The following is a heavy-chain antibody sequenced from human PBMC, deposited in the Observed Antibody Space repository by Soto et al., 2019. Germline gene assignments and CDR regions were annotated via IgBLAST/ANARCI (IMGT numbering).Heavy chain of an antibody. V-gene: IGHV1-2*04. D-gene: IGHD6-19*01. J-gene: IGHJ4*02. CDR1: GYTFTGYY. CDR3: ARGRWSSGWHPHRPFDY. CDR2: INPNSGGT. Sequence: QVQLVQSGAEVKKPGASVKVSCKASGYTFTGYYMHWVRQAPGQGLEWMGWINPNSGGTNYAQKFQGWVTMTRDTSISTAYMELSRLRSDDTAVYYCARGRWSSGWHPHRPFDYWGQGTLVTVSS.